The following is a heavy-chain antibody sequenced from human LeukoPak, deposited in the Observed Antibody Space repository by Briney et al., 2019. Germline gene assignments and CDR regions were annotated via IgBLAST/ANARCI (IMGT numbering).Heavy chain of an antibody. CDR1: GESFSGYY. CDR2: INHSGST. V-gene: IGHV4-34*01. Sequence: SETLSLTCPVYGESFSGYYWSWIRQPPGKGLEWIGEINHSGSTNYNASLKSRVTISRDTSNNQFSLRLTSVTAADTAVYYCARKRGDAFWSRGNYFDYWGQGTLVTVSS. CDR3: ARKRGDAFWSRGNYFDY. D-gene: IGHD3-3*01. J-gene: IGHJ4*02.